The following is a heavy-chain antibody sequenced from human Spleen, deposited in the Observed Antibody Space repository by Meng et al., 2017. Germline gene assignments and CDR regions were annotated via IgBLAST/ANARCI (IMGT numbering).Heavy chain of an antibody. D-gene: IGHD5-18*01. CDR1: GGSFSGYY. V-gene: IGHV4-34*01. Sequence: QGQLQQLGAGLLKPSETLSLTCAVYGGSFSGYYWSWIRQPPGKGLEWIGEINHSGSTNYNPSLKSRVTISVDTSKNQFSLKLSSVTAADTAVYYCAATSRRGYSYGPPDYWGQGTLVTVSS. J-gene: IGHJ4*02. CDR2: INHSGST. CDR3: AATSRRGYSYGPPDY.